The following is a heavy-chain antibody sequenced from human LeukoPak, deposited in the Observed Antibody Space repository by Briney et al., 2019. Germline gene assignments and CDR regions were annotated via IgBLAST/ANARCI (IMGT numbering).Heavy chain of an antibody. CDR2: ISGSGGST. V-gene: IGHV3-23*01. CDR3: ARSGELSLYYYYGMDV. D-gene: IGHD3-16*02. CDR1: GFTFSSYA. J-gene: IGHJ6*02. Sequence: GSLRLSCAASGFTFSSYAMSWVRQAPGKGLEWVSAISGSGGSTYYADSVKGRFTISRDNSKNTLYLQMNSLRAEDTAVYYCARSGELSLYYYYGMDVWGQGTTVTVSS.